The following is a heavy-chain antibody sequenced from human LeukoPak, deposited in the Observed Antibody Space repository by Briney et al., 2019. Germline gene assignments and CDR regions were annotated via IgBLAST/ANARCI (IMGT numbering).Heavy chain of an antibody. D-gene: IGHD6-6*01. V-gene: IGHV4-38-2*02. Sequence: NPSETLSLTCTVSGYSISSGYYWGWIRQPPGKGLEWIGSIYHSGSTYYNPSLKSRVTISVDTSKNQFSLKLSSVTAADTAVYYCARAYRVIAARQVAFDIWGQGTMVTVSS. J-gene: IGHJ3*02. CDR3: ARAYRVIAARQVAFDI. CDR2: IYHSGST. CDR1: GYSISSGYY.